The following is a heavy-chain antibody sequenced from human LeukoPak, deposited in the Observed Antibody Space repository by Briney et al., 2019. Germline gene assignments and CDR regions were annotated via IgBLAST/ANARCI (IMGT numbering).Heavy chain of an antibody. V-gene: IGHV4-34*01. Sequence: PSETLSLTCAVYGGSFSGYYWSWIRQPPGKGLEWIGEINHSGSTNYNPSLKSRVTISVDTSKNQFSLKLSSVTAADTAVYYCARQHDYGDYWGQGTLVTVSS. CDR1: GGSFSGYY. J-gene: IGHJ4*02. CDR3: ARQHDYGDY. CDR2: INHSGST.